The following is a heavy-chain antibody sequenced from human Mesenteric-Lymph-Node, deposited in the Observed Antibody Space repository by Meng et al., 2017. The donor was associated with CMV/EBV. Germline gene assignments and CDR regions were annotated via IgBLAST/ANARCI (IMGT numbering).Heavy chain of an antibody. J-gene: IGHJ4*02. D-gene: IGHD2-2*01. CDR3: ARTPLYCSSASCYTFDY. CDR1: GFTFSSYW. CDR2: IKQDGSEK. Sequence: GGSLRLSCAASGFTFSSYWMSWVRQAPGKGLEWVANIKQDGSEKYYVDSVKGRFTISRDNAKSSVYLQINSLRAEDTAVYYCARTPLYCSSASCYTFDYWGQGTLVTVSS. V-gene: IGHV3-7*01.